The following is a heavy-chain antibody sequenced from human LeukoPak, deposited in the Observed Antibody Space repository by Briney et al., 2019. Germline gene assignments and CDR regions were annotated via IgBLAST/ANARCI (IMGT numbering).Heavy chain of an antibody. CDR2: IYSGGST. CDR3: ARDFPCSGGSCYIDY. D-gene: IGHD2-15*01. J-gene: IGHJ4*02. CDR1: GFTVSSNY. Sequence: GGSLRLSCAASGFTVSSNYMSWVRQAPGEGLEWVSVIYSGGSTYYADSVKGRFTISRDNSKNTLYLQMNSLRAEDTAVDYCARDFPCSGGSCYIDYWGQGTLVTVSS. V-gene: IGHV3-66*01.